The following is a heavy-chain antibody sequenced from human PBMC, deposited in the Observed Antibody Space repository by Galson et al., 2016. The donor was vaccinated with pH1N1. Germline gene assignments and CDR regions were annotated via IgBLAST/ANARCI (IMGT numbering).Heavy chain of an antibody. J-gene: IGHJ4*02. CDR2: ISSSGSFI. CDR1: GFTFSDYN. CDR3: ARVVGISSAPNDY. D-gene: IGHD6-13*01. Sequence: SLRLSCAVSGFTFSDYNMNWVRQAPGKGLEWVTSISSSGSFIYYADSLKGRDTISRDNAANSLFLQMNSLTPEDTAVYFCARVVGISSAPNDYWGQGVPVIVSS. V-gene: IGHV3-21*01.